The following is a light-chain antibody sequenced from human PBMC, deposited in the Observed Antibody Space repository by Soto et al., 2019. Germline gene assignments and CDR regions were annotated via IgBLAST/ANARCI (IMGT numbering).Light chain of an antibody. Sequence: EILMTQSPATLSLSPGERATLSCISSESVSSYLAWYQQKPGQAPRLLIYDASNRATGIPARFSGSGSGIDFTLTISSLEPEDFAVYYCQQRSNWPPWTFGQGTKVEIK. CDR3: QQRSNWPPWT. CDR1: ESVSSY. V-gene: IGKV3-11*01. CDR2: DAS. J-gene: IGKJ1*01.